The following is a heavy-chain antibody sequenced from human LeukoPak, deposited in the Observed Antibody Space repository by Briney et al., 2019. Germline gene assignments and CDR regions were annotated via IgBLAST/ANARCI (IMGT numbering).Heavy chain of an antibody. V-gene: IGHV4-39*07. CDR2: IYYSGST. CDR3: ARQINWFDP. J-gene: IGHJ5*02. Sequence: PSETLSLTCTVSGGSISSSCYYWGWIRQPPGKGLEWIGSIYYSGSTYYNPSLKSRVTISVDTSKNQFSLKLSSVTAADTAVYYCARQINWFDPWGQGTLVTVSS. CDR1: GGSISSSCYY.